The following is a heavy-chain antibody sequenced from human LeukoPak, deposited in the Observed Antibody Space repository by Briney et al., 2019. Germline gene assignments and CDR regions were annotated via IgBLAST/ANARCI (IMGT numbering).Heavy chain of an antibody. CDR1: GGSISSGSYY. CDR3: ASDNSGYEL. D-gene: IGHD3-22*01. CDR2: IYTSGST. J-gene: IGHJ4*02. V-gene: IGHV4-61*02. Sequence: SQTLSLTCTVSGGSISSGSYYWSWIRQPAGKGLEWIGRIYTSGSTNYNPSLKSRVTISVDKSKNQFSLKLSSVTSADTAVYYCASDNSGYELWGQGTLVTVSS.